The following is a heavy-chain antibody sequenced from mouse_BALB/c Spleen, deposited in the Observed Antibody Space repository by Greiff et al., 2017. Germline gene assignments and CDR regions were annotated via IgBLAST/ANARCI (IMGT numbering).Heavy chain of an antibody. J-gene: IGHJ4*01. D-gene: IGHD2-14*01. CDR2: INPSTGYT. CDR1: GYTFTSYW. Sequence: QVQLQQSGAELAKPGASVKMSCKASGYTFTSYWMHWVKQRPGQGLEWIGYINPSTGYTEYNQKFKDKATLTADKSSSTAYMQLSSLTSEDSAVYYCARGYRAAYYYAMDYWGQGTSVTVSA. V-gene: IGHV1-7*01. CDR3: ARGYRAAYYYAMDY.